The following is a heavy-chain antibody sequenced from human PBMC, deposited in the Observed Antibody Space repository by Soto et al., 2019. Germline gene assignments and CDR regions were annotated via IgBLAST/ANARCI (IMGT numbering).Heavy chain of an antibody. CDR1: GYIFVNYG. V-gene: IGHV1-18*01. D-gene: IGHD3-16*01. CDR2: ISPYNGNT. J-gene: IGHJ6*02. CDR3: AIVYNYVTPTPKDD. Sequence: QVQLVQSGDEVRKPGSSVKVSCKASGYIFVNYGIAWVRQAPGQGLEWMGWISPYNGNTHYARKVQGRLTMTTDTSTSTAHTAIESLTSDDRDVYYGAIVYNYVTPTPKDDWGQGTTVTVSS.